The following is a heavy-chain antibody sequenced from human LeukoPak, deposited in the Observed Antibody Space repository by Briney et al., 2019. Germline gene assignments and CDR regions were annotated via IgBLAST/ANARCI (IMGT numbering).Heavy chain of an antibody. J-gene: IGHJ4*02. CDR1: GGSISSYY. CDR2: IYYSGST. Sequence: PSETLSLTCTVSGGSISSYYWSWIRQPRGKGLEWIGYIYYSGSTNYNPSLKRRVIVSLDTSKNQFSLKLSSVTAADTAVYYCARGLYYYDSSTYYGEIRHFDYWGQGTLVTVSS. V-gene: IGHV4-59*01. CDR3: ARGLYYYDSSTYYGEIRHFDY. D-gene: IGHD3-22*01.